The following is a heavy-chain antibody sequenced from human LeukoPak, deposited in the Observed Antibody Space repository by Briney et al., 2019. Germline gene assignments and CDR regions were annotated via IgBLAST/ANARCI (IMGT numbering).Heavy chain of an antibody. J-gene: IGHJ2*01. CDR2: ISDDGSNT. V-gene: IGHV3-30*18. D-gene: IGHD2-2*01. CDR3: AKDTDTAAIIYWYFDL. Sequence: GGSLRLSCTASGFTFSSFGMHWVRQAPGKGLEWVAVISDDGSNTYYADSVKGRFTISRDNSKNTLFLQMNSLRAEDTAVYYCAKDTDTAAIIYWYFDLWGRGTLVTVSS. CDR1: GFTFSSFG.